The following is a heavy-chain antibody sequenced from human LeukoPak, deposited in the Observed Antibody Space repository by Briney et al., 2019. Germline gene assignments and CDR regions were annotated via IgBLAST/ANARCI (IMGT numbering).Heavy chain of an antibody. CDR2: INHSGST. CDR3: ARGSSGWYDY. J-gene: IGHJ4*02. CDR1: GGSFSGYY. D-gene: IGHD6-19*01. Sequence: SETLSLTCAAYGGSFSGYYWSWIRQPPGKGLEWIGEINHSGSTNYNPSLKSRVTISVDTSKNQFSLKLSSVTAADTAVYYCARGSSGWYDYWGQGTLVTVSS. V-gene: IGHV4-34*01.